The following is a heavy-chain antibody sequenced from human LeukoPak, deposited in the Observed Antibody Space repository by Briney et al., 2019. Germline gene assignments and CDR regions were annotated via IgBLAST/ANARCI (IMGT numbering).Heavy chain of an antibody. J-gene: IGHJ3*02. Sequence: GESLKISCKGSGYSFTSYWIGWVRQMPGKGLEWMGIIYPGDSDTRYSPSFQGQVTISADKSISTAYLQWSSLKASDTAMYYCARRPLEMATRNAFDIWGQGTMVTVSS. CDR3: ARRPLEMATRNAFDI. V-gene: IGHV5-51*01. CDR2: IYPGDSDT. CDR1: GYSFTSYW. D-gene: IGHD5-24*01.